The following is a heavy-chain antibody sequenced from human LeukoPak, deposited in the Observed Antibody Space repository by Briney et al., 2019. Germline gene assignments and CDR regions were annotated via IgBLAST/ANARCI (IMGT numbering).Heavy chain of an antibody. Sequence: PGRSLKLSCAASGFTFVNYAIHWVRQAPGKGLEWVAFISYDGSNKFYADSVKGRFTISRDNSKNTLYLQMNSLRAEDTAVYYCARDQFGTGDRRDAFDIWGQGTMVTVSS. D-gene: IGHD7-27*01. V-gene: IGHV3-30-3*01. CDR3: ARDQFGTGDRRDAFDI. J-gene: IGHJ3*02. CDR2: ISYDGSNK. CDR1: GFTFVNYA.